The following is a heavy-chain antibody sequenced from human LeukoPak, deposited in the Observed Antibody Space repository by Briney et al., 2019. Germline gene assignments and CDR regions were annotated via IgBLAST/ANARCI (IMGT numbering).Heavy chain of an antibody. J-gene: IGHJ6*04. V-gene: IGHV3-48*04. Sequence: GGSLRLSCAASGFTFSSYWMSWVRQAPGKGLEWVSYIRSSGSTIYYADSVKGRFTISRDNAKNSLYLQMHSLRAEDTAVYYCAELGITRIGGVWGKGTTVTISS. D-gene: IGHD3-10*02. CDR1: GFTFSSYW. CDR3: AELGITRIGGV. CDR2: IRSSGSTI.